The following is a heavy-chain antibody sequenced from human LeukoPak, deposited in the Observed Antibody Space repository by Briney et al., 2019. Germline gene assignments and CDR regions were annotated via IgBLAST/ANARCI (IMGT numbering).Heavy chain of an antibody. Sequence: GESLKISCKGSGYSFNSYWIGWVRQMPGKGLEWMGIIYPGDSDTRYSLSFQGQVTISADKSISTAYLQWSSLKASDTAMYYCARGLRDCSSTSCYGVNWFDPWGQGTLVTVSS. CDR3: ARGLRDCSSTSCYGVNWFDP. J-gene: IGHJ5*02. V-gene: IGHV5-51*01. CDR2: IYPGDSDT. CDR1: GYSFNSYW. D-gene: IGHD2-2*01.